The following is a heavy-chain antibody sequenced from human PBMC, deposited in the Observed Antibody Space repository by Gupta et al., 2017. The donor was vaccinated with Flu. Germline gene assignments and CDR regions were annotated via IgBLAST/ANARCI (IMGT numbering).Heavy chain of an antibody. Sequence: GLEWMGWINPNSGGTNYAQKFQGRVTMTRDTSISTAYMELSSLTSDDTAVYYCARDRGRITGTRWYYYGMDVWGQGTTVTVSS. CDR2: INPNSGGT. J-gene: IGHJ6*02. D-gene: IGHD1-7*01. CDR3: ARDRGRITGTRWYYYGMDV. V-gene: IGHV1-2*02.